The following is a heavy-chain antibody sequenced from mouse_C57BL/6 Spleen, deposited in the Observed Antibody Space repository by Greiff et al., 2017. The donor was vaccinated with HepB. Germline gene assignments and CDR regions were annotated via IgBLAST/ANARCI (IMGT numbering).Heavy chain of an antibody. V-gene: IGHV1-82*01. CDR2: IYPGDGDT. D-gene: IGHD1-1*01. CDR3: AREDGSHWYFYV. CDR1: GYAFSSSW. J-gene: IGHJ1*03. Sequence: VQLQQSGPELVKPGASVKISCKASGYAFSSSWMNWVKQRPGKGLEWIGRIYPGDGDTNYNGKFKGKATLTADKSSSTAYMQLSSLTSEDSAVYFCAREDGSHWYFYVWGTGTTVTVSS.